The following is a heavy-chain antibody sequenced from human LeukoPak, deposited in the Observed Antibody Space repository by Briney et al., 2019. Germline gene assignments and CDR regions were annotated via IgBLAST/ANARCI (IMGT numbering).Heavy chain of an antibody. CDR2: INPNSGGT. Sequence: GASVKVSCKASGYTFTSYYMHWVRQAPGQGLEWMGWINPNSGGTNYAQKFQGRVTMTRDTSISTAYMELSRLRSDDTAVYYCARDRLSPLLWFGGRGWGDNWFDPWGQGTLVTVSS. CDR1: GYTFTSYY. J-gene: IGHJ5*02. CDR3: ARDRLSPLLWFGGRGWGDNWFDP. D-gene: IGHD3-10*01. V-gene: IGHV1-2*02.